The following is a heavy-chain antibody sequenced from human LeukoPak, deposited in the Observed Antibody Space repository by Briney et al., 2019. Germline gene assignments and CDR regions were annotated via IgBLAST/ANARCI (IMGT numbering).Heavy chain of an antibody. CDR3: ARGPRLYYYDSSGYYYY. CDR1: GGSFSGYY. V-gene: IGHV4-34*01. Sequence: SETLSLTCAVYGGSFSGYYWSWIRQPPGKGLEWIGEINHSGSTNYNPSLKCRVTISVDTSKNQFSLKLSSVTAADTAVYFCARGPRLYYYDSSGYYYYWGQGTLVTVSS. J-gene: IGHJ4*02. D-gene: IGHD3-22*01. CDR2: INHSGST.